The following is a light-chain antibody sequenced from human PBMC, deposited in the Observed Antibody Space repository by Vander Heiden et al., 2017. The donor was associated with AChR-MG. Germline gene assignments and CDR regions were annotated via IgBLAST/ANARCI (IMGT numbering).Light chain of an antibody. V-gene: IGLV2-14*03. CDR2: DVS. Sequence: QSALTQPAAVSGSPGQSITISCTGTSSDVGGYNYVSWYQLHPGKAHKLMIYDVSKRPSGVSDRFSGSKSGNTASLTISGLQAEDEADYYCSSYTSTSHVLFGGGTRLTVL. CDR3: SSYTSTSHVL. CDR1: SSDVGGYNY. J-gene: IGLJ2*01.